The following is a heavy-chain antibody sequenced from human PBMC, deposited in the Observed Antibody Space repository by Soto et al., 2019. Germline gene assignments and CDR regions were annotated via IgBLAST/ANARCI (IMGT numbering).Heavy chain of an antibody. D-gene: IGHD1-26*01. CDR2: IIPIFGTA. CDR1: GGTFSSYA. CDR3: ARVSGWWELHYYYYDGMDV. J-gene: IGHJ6*02. V-gene: IGHV1-69*01. Sequence: QVQLVQSGAEVKKPGSSVKVSCKASGGTFSSYAISWVRQAPGQGLEWMGGIIPIFGTANYAQKFQGRVTITADECTSTAYRELSSLRSEDTAVYYCARVSGWWELHYYYYDGMDVWGQGTTVTVSS.